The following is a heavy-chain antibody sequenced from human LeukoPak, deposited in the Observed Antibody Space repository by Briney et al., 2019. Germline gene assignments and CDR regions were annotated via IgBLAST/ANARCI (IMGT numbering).Heavy chain of an antibody. CDR2: INPNSGGT. CDR3: AGDRGYCSSTSCYGNAFDI. CDR1: GYTFTGYY. D-gene: IGHD2-2*01. Sequence: ASVKVSCKASGYTFTGYYMHWVRQAPGQGLEWMGWINPNSGGTNYAQKFQGRVTMTRDTSISTAYMELSRLRSDDTAVYYCAGDRGYCSSTSCYGNAFDIWGQGTMVTVSS. V-gene: IGHV1-2*02. J-gene: IGHJ3*02.